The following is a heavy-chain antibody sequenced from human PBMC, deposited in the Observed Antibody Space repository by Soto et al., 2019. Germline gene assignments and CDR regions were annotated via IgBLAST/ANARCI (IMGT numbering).Heavy chain of an antibody. V-gene: IGHV3-23*01. D-gene: IGHD1-1*01. CDR3: AKALSAINWNDVWNWFDP. CDR1: GFTFSSYA. J-gene: IGHJ5*02. Sequence: GGSLRLSCAASGFTFSSYAMSWVRQAPGKGLEWVSAISGSGGSTYYADSVKGRFTISRDNSKNTLYLQMNSLRAEDTAVYYCAKALSAINWNDVWNWFDPWGQGTLVTVSS. CDR2: ISGSGGST.